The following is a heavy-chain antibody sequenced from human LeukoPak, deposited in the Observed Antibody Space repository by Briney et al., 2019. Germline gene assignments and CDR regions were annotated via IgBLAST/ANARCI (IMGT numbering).Heavy chain of an antibody. CDR1: GDSINAYY. V-gene: IGHV4-4*07. Sequence: SETLSLTCTVSGDSINAYYWSWIRQPAGKGLEWIGRIYTSGSTNYNPSLKSRVTISVDTSKNQFSLKLSSVTAADTAVYYCARDTRWLQFENWGQGTLVTVSS. J-gene: IGHJ4*02. D-gene: IGHD5-24*01. CDR3: ARDTRWLQFEN. CDR2: IYTSGST.